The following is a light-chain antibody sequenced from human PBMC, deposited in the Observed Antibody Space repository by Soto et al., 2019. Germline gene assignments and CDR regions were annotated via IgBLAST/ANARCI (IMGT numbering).Light chain of an antibody. V-gene: IGKV2-30*01. J-gene: IGKJ5*01. CDR1: QSLVYSDGNTY. CDR2: NVS. CDR3: MQGTHWPPIT. Sequence: DVVMTQSPLSLPVTLGQPASISCRSSQSLVYSDGNTYLSWFHQRPGQSPRHLIYNVSNRYSGVPDRFSGSGSGTDFTLRISRLEAEDVGVYYCMQGTHWPPITFGQGTRLEIE.